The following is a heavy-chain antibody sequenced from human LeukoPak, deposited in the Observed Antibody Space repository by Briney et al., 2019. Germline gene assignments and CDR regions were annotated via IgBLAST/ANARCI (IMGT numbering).Heavy chain of an antibody. CDR2: IKQDGSEK. V-gene: IGHV3-7*01. J-gene: IGHJ3*02. Sequence: GGSLRLSCAASGFTFSSYSMNWVRQAPGKGLEWVANIKQDGSEKYYVDSVKGRFTISRDNAKNSLYLQMNSLRAEDTAVYYCARDKGTMILDAFDIWGQGTMVTVSS. CDR1: GFTFSSYS. CDR3: ARDKGTMILDAFDI. D-gene: IGHD3-22*01.